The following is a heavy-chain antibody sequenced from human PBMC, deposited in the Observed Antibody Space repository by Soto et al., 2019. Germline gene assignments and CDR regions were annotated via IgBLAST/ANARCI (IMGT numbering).Heavy chain of an antibody. CDR3: ARDTMVGGYYYYGMDV. J-gene: IGHJ6*02. D-gene: IGHD3-10*02. CDR1: GLTVSSKY. Sequence: GGSLRLSCAASGLTVSSKYMTWVRQAPGKGLEWVSVIYSGGSTYYADSVKGRFTISRDNSKNTLYLQMNSLRVEDTAVYYCARDTMVGGYYYYGMDVWGQGTTVTVSS. CDR2: IYSGGST. V-gene: IGHV3-66*01.